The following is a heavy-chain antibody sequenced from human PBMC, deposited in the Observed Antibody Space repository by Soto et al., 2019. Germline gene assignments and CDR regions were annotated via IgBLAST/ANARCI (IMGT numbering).Heavy chain of an antibody. V-gene: IGHV4-59*12. D-gene: IGHD3-10*01. CDR1: GGSISPYY. CDR3: ARVWGGAFDI. J-gene: IGHJ3*02. Sequence: SETLSLTCTVSGGSISPYYWTWVRQPPGKGLEWIGYIYYGGTTSYNPSLMSRVTISLETSKSQISLRLSSVTAADTAVYYCARVWGGAFDIWGQGTMVTVSS. CDR2: IYYGGTT.